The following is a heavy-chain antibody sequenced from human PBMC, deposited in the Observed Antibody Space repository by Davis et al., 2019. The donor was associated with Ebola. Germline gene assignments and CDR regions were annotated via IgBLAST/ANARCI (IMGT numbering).Heavy chain of an antibody. D-gene: IGHD3-22*01. CDR3: AREDVVVITGFDY. CDR2: INPSGGST. V-gene: IGHV1-46*01. Sequence: ASVKVSCKASGYTFTSYDINWVRQAPGQGLEWMGIINPSGGSTTYAQNFQGRVTMTRDTSTRTVYMELRSLRSDDTAVYYCAREDVVVITGFDYWGQGTLVTVSS. CDR1: GYTFTSYD. J-gene: IGHJ4*02.